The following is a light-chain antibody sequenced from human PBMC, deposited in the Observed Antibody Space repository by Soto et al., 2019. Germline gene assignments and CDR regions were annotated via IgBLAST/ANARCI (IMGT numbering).Light chain of an antibody. CDR1: ERIDTY. J-gene: IGKJ1*01. V-gene: IGKV1-39*01. Sequence: DIQMTQSPTSLSASVGERVTITCRASERIDTYLNWYQLKPGKAPNLLIYAATRLHTGVPSRFSGSGSGTGFTLSINNLQPEDFATYYCQQVYSTPRTFGQGTKV. CDR3: QQVYSTPRT. CDR2: AAT.